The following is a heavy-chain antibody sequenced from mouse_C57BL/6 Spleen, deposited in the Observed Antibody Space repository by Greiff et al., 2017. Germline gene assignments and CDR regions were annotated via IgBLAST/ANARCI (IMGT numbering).Heavy chain of an antibody. V-gene: IGHV1-18*01. CDR2: INPNNGGT. CDR1: GYTFTDYN. Sequence: EVKLQESGPELVKPGASVKIPCKASGYTFTDYNMDWVKQSHGKSLEWIGDINPNNGGTIYNQKFKGKATLTVDKSSSTAYMELRSLTSEDTAVYYCARSGGYYDPPWFAYWGQGTLVTVSA. CDR3: ARSGGYYDPPWFAY. D-gene: IGHD2-4*01. J-gene: IGHJ3*01.